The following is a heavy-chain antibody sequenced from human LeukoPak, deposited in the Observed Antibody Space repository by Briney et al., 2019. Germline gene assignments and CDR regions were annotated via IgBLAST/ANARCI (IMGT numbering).Heavy chain of an antibody. V-gene: IGHV3-23*01. Sequence: AGGSLRLSCAASGFTFSSYGMHWVRQAPGKGLEWVSAISGSGGSTYYADPVKGRFTISRDNSKNTLYLQMNSLRAEDTAVYYCAKPQYSRMYYYYGMDVWGQGTTVTVSS. CDR2: ISGSGGST. D-gene: IGHD5-18*01. CDR3: AKPQYSRMYYYYGMDV. J-gene: IGHJ6*02. CDR1: GFTFSSYG.